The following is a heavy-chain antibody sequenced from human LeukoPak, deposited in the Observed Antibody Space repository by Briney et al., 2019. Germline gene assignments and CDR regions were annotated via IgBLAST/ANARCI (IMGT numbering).Heavy chain of an antibody. Sequence: SETLSLTCAVYGGSFSGYYWSWSRQPPGKGLEWIGEINHSGRSNSNPSLKSRVTMSVDTSKNQFSLKLTSVTAADTALYYCARGQSGYSGYDYWYFDFWGRGTLATVSS. CDR2: INHSGRS. D-gene: IGHD5-12*01. CDR3: ARGQSGYSGYDYWYFDF. J-gene: IGHJ2*01. V-gene: IGHV4-34*01. CDR1: GGSFSGYY.